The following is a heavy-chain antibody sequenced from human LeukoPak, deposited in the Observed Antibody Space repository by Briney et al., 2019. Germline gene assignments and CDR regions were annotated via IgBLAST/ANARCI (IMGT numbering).Heavy chain of an antibody. CDR3: ARDVGDYAYFDY. J-gene: IGHJ4*02. CDR1: GFTFSNYA. V-gene: IGHV3-23*01. Sequence: GGSLRLSCAASGFTFSNYAMSWVSQAPGKGLEWVSTLSGTGGSTYYADSVKGRFTISRDNSKNTLYLQMNSLRAEDTAVYYCARDVGDYAYFDYWGQGTLVTVSS. D-gene: IGHD4-17*01. CDR2: LSGTGGST.